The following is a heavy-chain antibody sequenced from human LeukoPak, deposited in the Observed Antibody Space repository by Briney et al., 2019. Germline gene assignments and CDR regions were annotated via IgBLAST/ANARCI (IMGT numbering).Heavy chain of an antibody. D-gene: IGHD3-22*01. J-gene: IGHJ4*02. CDR3: ARDYYDSSGYWYYFDY. CDR1: GGSFSSYA. Sequence: SVKVSCKASGGSFSSYAISWVRQAPGQGLEWMGRIIPIFGTANYAQKFQGRVTITTDESTSTAYMELSSLRSEDTAVYYCARDYYDSSGYWYYFDYWGQGTLVTVSS. CDR2: IIPIFGTA. V-gene: IGHV1-69*05.